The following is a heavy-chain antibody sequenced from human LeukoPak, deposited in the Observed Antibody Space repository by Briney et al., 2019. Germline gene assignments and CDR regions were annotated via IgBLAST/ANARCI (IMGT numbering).Heavy chain of an antibody. V-gene: IGHV3-74*01. CDR1: GFTFSSYW. Sequence: GGCLRLSCAASGFTFSSYWMHWVRQAPGKGLLWVSRSTGDGSSTAYADSVKGRFTISRDNAKNTLYLQMNSLRAEDAALYYCARAGYCSGGNCYSSYYDYWGQGTLVTVSS. J-gene: IGHJ4*02. D-gene: IGHD2-15*01. CDR3: ARAGYCSGGNCYSSYYDY. CDR2: STGDGSST.